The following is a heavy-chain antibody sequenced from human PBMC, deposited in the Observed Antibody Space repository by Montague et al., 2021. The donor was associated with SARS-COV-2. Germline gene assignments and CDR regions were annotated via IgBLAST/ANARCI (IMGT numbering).Heavy chain of an antibody. CDR2: MWYDGSKE. J-gene: IGHJ4*02. D-gene: IGHD6-13*01. CDR3: ARDTYSSTSGTLDF. Sequence: SLRLSCAASGFTFSSHGMHWVRQAPGKGLEWVAVMWYDGSKENYADSVKGRFTISRDNSERMLYLQLNSLRAEDTAVYYCARDTYSSTSGTLDFWGRGTLVTVSS. CDR1: GFTFSSHG. V-gene: IGHV3-33*01.